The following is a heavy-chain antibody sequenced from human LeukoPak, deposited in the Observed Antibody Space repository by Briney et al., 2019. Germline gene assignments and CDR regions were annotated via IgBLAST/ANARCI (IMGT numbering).Heavy chain of an antibody. Sequence: ASVKVSCKASGYTFTGYYMHWVRQALGQGLEWMGWINPNSGGTNYAQKFQGRVTMTSDTSISTAYMELSRLRSEDTAVYYCARVGIVATLVYFDYWGQGTLVTVSS. CDR3: ARVGIVATLVYFDY. J-gene: IGHJ4*02. D-gene: IGHD5-12*01. CDR2: INPNSGGT. V-gene: IGHV1-2*02. CDR1: GYTFTGYY.